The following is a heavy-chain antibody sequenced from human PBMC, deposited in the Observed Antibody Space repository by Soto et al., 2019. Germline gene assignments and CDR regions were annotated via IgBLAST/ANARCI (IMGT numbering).Heavy chain of an antibody. D-gene: IGHD3-10*01. CDR3: ARDRVLYYYGSGSYYPGYYYGMDV. V-gene: IGHV4-61*01. CDR1: GGSISSPNFY. Sequence: PSETLSLTCTVSGGSISSPNFYWSWIRQPPGKGLEWIGYIYYSGSTNYNPSLKSRVTISVDTSRNQFSLKLSSVTAADTAVYYCARDRVLYYYGSGSYYPGYYYGMDVWGQGTTVTVSS. J-gene: IGHJ6*02. CDR2: IYYSGST.